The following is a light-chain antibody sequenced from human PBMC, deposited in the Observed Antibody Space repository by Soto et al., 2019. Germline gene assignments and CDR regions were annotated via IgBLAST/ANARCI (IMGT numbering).Light chain of an antibody. Sequence: EIVMTQAPGTLAVSQWERANLSFSASQSVSSNLAWYQQKPGQAPRLLIYGASTRATGIPATFSGSGSGTEFTLTIRSLKSQDFAVYYCQQYNNWPQWTFGHGPKVDLK. CDR2: GAS. CDR3: QQYNNWPQWT. CDR1: QSVSSN. V-gene: IGKV3D-15*01. J-gene: IGKJ1*01.